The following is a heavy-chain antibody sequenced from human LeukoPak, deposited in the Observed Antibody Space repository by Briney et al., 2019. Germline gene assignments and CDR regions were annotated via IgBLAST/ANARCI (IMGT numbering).Heavy chain of an antibody. CDR3: VIGTTGSYFGTPPYFDY. Sequence: SEPLSLTSSVSAVSIYGYYWGWIRQSPGKGLECIGYIYYSGSTNYNPSLASRVTISLDTSRNQFSLRLQSVTPEYMAVYFYVIGTTGSYFGTPPYFDYWGQGSLVTVSS. CDR1: AVSIYGYY. V-gene: IGHV4-59*01. D-gene: IGHD1-1*01. J-gene: IGHJ4*02. CDR2: IYYSGST.